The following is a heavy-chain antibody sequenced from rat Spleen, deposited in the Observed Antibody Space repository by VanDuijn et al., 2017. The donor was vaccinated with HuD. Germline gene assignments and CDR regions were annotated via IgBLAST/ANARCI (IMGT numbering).Heavy chain of an antibody. Sequence: QVQLKESGPGLVQPSQTLSLTCTVSGFSLTRDGVSWVRQPPGKGLEWIAAVSSGGNTYYDSTLKSKLSISRDMSKSLVFLKMNSLQTEDTAIYYCTREDWHFDFWGPGTMVTVSS. V-gene: IGHV2S12*01. J-gene: IGHJ1*01. CDR3: TREDWHFDF. CDR2: VSSGGNT. CDR1: GFSLTRDG.